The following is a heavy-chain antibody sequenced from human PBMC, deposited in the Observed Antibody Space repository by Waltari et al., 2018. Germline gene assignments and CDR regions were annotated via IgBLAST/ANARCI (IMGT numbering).Heavy chain of an antibody. CDR1: GFTFSSYG. V-gene: IGHV3-30*02. CDR3: AKPKWLVRPFSFDY. J-gene: IGHJ4*02. D-gene: IGHD6-19*01. CDR2: IRCDGSNK. Sequence: QVQLVESGGGVVQPGGSLRLSCAASGFTFSSYGMHWVRQAPGKGLEWVAFIRCDGSNKYYADSVKGRFTISRDNSKNTLYLQMNSLRAEDTAVYYCAKPKWLVRPFSFDYWGQGTLVTVSS.